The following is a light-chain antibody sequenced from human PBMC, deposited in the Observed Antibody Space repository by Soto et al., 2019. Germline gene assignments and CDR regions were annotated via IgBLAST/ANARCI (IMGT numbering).Light chain of an antibody. CDR2: DVR. Sequence: QSVLTQPASVSGSPGQSITISCTGTSSDVGGYNYVSWYQQHPGKAPKLMIYDVRNRPSGVSNRFSGSKSGNTASLTISGLQAADEADYYCSSYTSSSTVVFGGGTKLTVL. CDR1: SSDVGGYNY. CDR3: SSYTSSSTVV. J-gene: IGLJ2*01. V-gene: IGLV2-14*01.